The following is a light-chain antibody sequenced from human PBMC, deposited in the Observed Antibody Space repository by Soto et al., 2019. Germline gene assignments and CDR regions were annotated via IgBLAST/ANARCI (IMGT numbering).Light chain of an antibody. CDR1: QGIGSF. CDR3: QKYSSAPFT. V-gene: IGKV1-27*01. Sequence: DIQMTQSPSSLSASVGDRVTITCRASQGIGSFLAWYQQKPGKVPILLIHGASTLQSGVPSRFSGSGSGTDFTLTITSLQPEDVANYYCQKYSSAPFTFGPGTKVNIK. CDR2: GAS. J-gene: IGKJ3*01.